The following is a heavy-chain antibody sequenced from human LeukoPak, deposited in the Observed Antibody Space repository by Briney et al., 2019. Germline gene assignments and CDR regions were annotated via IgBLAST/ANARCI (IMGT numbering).Heavy chain of an antibody. J-gene: IGHJ4*02. CDR1: RFTFKKYG. V-gene: IGHV3-23*01. D-gene: IGHD6-19*01. CDR2: INDNGANT. CDR3: TKGDGGWYPIDS. Sequence: PGASLRLSCAASRFTFKKYGMSWVGQAQGKGLEWVSTINDNGANTHYADSVKGRFTISRDSSKNTLFLQMNSLRADDTARYYCTKGDGGWYPIDSWGQGTLLIVSS.